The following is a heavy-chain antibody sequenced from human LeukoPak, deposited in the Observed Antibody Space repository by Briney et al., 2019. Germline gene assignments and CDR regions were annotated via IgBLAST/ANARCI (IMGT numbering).Heavy chain of an antibody. Sequence: SQTLSLTCAISGDSVSTNSAAWHWIRQSPSRGLEWLGRTYYRSKWDNDYAVSVKSRITINPDTSKNQFSLQLNSVTPEDTAVYYCARAPTDCSSTSCYEGYFDHWGQGTLVTVSS. J-gene: IGHJ4*02. D-gene: IGHD2-2*01. V-gene: IGHV6-1*01. CDR1: GDSVSTNSAA. CDR3: ARAPTDCSSTSCYEGYFDH. CDR2: TYYRSKWDN.